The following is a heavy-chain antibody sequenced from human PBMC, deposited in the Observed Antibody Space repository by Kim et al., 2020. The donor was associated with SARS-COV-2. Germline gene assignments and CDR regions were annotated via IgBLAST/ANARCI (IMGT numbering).Heavy chain of an antibody. Sequence: GGSLRLSCAASGLTFSNCGMHWVRQAPGKGLEWVAGISYDGNNKYYGDSVKGRFTISRDNSDNTLYMQMDSLRTDDTAVYYCVKGRNHIEASLPGFDYWGQGTLVTVSS. CDR2: ISYDGNNK. V-gene: IGHV3-30*18. CDR3: VKGRNHIEASLPGFDY. J-gene: IGHJ4*02. D-gene: IGHD3-10*01. CDR1: GLTFSNCG.